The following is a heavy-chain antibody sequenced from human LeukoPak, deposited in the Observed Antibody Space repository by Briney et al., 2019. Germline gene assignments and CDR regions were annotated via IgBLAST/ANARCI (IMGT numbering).Heavy chain of an antibody. D-gene: IGHD4-23*01. J-gene: IGHJ4*02. CDR2: IYSSGST. V-gene: IGHV4-4*07. Sequence: SETLSLTCTVSGGSINSYYWSWIRQPAGKGLEWIGRIYSSGSTNYNPSLKSRVSMSVDTSKNQFSLKLTSVTAADTALYYCARGGKATVVTMWGQGILVTISS. CDR1: GGSINSYY. CDR3: ARGGKATVVTM.